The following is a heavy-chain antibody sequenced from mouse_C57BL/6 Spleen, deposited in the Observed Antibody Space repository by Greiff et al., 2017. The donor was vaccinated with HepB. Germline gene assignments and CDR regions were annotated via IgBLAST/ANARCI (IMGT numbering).Heavy chain of an antibody. CDR3: GGGGYYGAY. CDR1: GFSLTSYG. Sequence: VKVVESGPGLVQPSQSLSITCTVSGFSLTSYGVHWVRQSPGKGLEWLGVIWRGGSTDYNAAFMSRLSITKDNSKSQVFFKMNSLQADDTAIYYCGGGGYYGAYWGQGTLVTVSA. CDR2: IWRGGST. V-gene: IGHV2-5*01. D-gene: IGHD2-3*01. J-gene: IGHJ3*01.